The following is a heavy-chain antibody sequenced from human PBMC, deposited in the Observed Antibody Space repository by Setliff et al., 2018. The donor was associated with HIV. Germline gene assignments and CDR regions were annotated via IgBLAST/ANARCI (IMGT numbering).Heavy chain of an antibody. J-gene: IGHJ6*01. CDR3: ARDSELGLNYHYGMDV. D-gene: IGHD1-26*01. V-gene: IGHV4-31*03. Sequence: SETLSLTCTVSGGSISSGGYYWNWIRQHPGKGLEWIGYIFYNENTQYDPSLKSRVSMSVDTSKNQFSLKLSSVTAADTAVYYCARDSELGLNYHYGMDVWG. CDR1: GGSISSGGYY. CDR2: IFYNENT.